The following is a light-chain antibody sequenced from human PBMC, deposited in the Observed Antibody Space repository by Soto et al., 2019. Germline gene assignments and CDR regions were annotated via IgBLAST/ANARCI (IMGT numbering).Light chain of an antibody. V-gene: IGKV3-11*01. Sequence: EIVLTQSPVTLSLSPGERATLSCRASQSVSTYLAWYQQKPGQAPRLLIYDAFKRATGIPARFSSSGSGTDFTLTISSLEPEDFAVYDCQQRSNWPSTFGGGTKVEIK. J-gene: IGKJ4*01. CDR2: DAF. CDR1: QSVSTY. CDR3: QQRSNWPST.